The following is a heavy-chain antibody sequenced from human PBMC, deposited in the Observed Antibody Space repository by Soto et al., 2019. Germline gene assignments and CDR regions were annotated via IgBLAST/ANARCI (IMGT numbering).Heavy chain of an antibody. D-gene: IGHD3-3*01. CDR3: ARDRVVTTVFDY. CDR1: CGSISSGGYY. CDR2: IYYSGST. Sequence: SETLSLTCTVSCGSISSGGYYWSWIRQHPGKGLEWIGYIYYSGSTYYNPSLKSRVTISVDTSKNQFSLKLSSVTAADTAVYYCARDRVVTTVFDYWGQGTLVTVSS. J-gene: IGHJ4*02. V-gene: IGHV4-30-4*08.